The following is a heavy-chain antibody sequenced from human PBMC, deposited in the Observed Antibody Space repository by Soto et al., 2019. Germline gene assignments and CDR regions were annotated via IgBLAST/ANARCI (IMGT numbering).Heavy chain of an antibody. D-gene: IGHD1-26*01. CDR2: INPNSGGT. V-gene: IGHV1-2*02. CDR3: ARDLVGGSGSYSLHYYYYGMDV. CDR1: GYTFTGYY. J-gene: IGHJ6*02. Sequence: SVKVSCKASGYTFTGYYMHWVRQAPGQGLEWMGWINPNSGGTNYAQKFQGRVTMTRDTSISTAYMELSRLRSDDTAVYYCARDLVGGSGSYSLHYYYYGMDVWGQGTTVTVSS.